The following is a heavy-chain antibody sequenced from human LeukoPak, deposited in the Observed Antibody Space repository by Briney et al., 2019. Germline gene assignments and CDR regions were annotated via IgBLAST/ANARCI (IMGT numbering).Heavy chain of an antibody. CDR3: ARDQRSLFDV. J-gene: IGHJ4*02. V-gene: IGHV4-34*01. CDR1: GGSFSGYY. D-gene: IGHD3-10*01. Sequence: SETLSLTCAVYGGSFSGYYWSWIRQPPGKGLEWIASIYSGGNTFHNPSLKSRVTITLDTSKNPFSLKLTSVTAADTAVYYCARDQRSLFDVWGQGSLVIVSS. CDR2: IYSGGNT.